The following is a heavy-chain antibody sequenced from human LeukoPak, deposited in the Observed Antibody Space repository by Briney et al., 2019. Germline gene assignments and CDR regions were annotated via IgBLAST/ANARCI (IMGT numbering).Heavy chain of an antibody. CDR2: IYYSGST. D-gene: IGHD4-23*01. CDR1: GGSLSSYY. CDR3: ARDGGGNSRPFDY. J-gene: IGHJ4*02. Sequence: SETLSLTCPVSGGSLSSYYWSWIRQPPGKGLEWIGNIYYSGSTNYNPSLKSRVTISVDTSKNQFSLKVSSVTAADTAVYYCARDGGGNSRPFDYWGQGTPVTVSS. V-gene: IGHV4-59*01.